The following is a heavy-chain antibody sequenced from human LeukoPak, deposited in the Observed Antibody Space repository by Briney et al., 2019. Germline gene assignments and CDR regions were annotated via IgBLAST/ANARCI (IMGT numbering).Heavy chain of an antibody. CDR3: ARVSDYYGSSGYYMGYYDL. D-gene: IGHD3-22*01. CDR1: GITVKSNY. J-gene: IGHJ4*02. Sequence: PGGSLRLSCAASGITVKSNYMSWVRQAQGKGLEWVSVLYSGGSTYYGDSVEGRFTISRDNAVNTVYLEMSSLRVDDTAVYYCARVSDYYGSSGYYMGYYDLWGQGTLVTVSS. V-gene: IGHV3-53*01. CDR2: LYSGGST.